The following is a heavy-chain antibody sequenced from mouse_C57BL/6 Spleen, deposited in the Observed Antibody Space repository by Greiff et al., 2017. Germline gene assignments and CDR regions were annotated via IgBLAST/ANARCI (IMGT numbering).Heavy chain of an antibody. CDR2: ISDGGSYT. V-gene: IGHV5-4*01. CDR1: GFTFSSYA. J-gene: IGHJ2*01. D-gene: IGHD1-1*01. CDR3: AREEYYGSSLGYFDY. Sequence: EVMLVESGGGLVKPGGSLKLSCAASGFTFSSYAMSWVRQTPEKRLEWVATISDGGSYTYYPDNVKGRFTISRDNAKNNLYLQMSHLKSEDTAMYYCAREEYYGSSLGYFDYWGQGTTLTVSS.